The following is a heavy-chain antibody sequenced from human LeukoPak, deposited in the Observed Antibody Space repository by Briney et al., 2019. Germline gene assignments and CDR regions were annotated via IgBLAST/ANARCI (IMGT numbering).Heavy chain of an antibody. V-gene: IGHV1-69*04. CDR2: IIPILGIA. J-gene: IGHJ4*02. Sequence: SVKVSCKASEGTFSSYAISWVRQAPGQGLEWMGRIIPILGIANYAQKFQGRVTITADKSTSTAYMELSSLRSEDTAVYYCARGSIEANTFDYWGQGTLVTVSS. D-gene: IGHD6-6*01. CDR1: EGTFSSYA. CDR3: ARGSIEANTFDY.